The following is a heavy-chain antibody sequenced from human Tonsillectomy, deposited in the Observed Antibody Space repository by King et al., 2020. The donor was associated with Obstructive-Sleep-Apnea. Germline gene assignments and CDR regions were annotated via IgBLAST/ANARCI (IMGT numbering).Heavy chain of an antibody. J-gene: IGHJ4*02. Sequence: QLVQSGAEAKKPGASVKVSCKASGYTFTAYFIHWVRQAPGQGLEWMGWVNPNSGGTNSAQKFQGRVSLTRDTSISTAYMELSRLKSDDTAVYYCARDPGISAYDGDYWGQGTLVTVSS. D-gene: IGHD5-12*01. CDR2: VNPNSGGT. CDR1: GYTFTAYF. V-gene: IGHV1-2*02. CDR3: ARDPGISAYDGDY.